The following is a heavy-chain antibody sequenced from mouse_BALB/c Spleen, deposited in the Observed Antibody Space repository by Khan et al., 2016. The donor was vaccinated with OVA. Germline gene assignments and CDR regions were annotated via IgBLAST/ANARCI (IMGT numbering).Heavy chain of an antibody. D-gene: IGHD3-3*01. V-gene: IGHV9-3-1*01. CDR3: ARRGRRAMDY. J-gene: IGHJ4*01. Sequence: QIQLVQSGPDLKKPGETVKISCKASGYTFTNYGINWVKQAPGKGLKWMGWIYTYTGEPTYADDFKGRFAFSLETSASTAYLQINNLKKEDTATYLSARRGRRAMDYWGQGTSVTVSA. CDR1: GYTFTNYG. CDR2: IYTYTGEP.